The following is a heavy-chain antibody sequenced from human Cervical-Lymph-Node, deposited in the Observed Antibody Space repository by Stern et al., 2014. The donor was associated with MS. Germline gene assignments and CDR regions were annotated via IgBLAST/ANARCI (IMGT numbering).Heavy chain of an antibody. D-gene: IGHD5-12*01. CDR3: ARDDYPGGFQH. J-gene: IGHJ1*01. CDR1: GFTFSSCG. V-gene: IGHV3-33*01. CDR2: IWYDGSNK. Sequence: QVQLVQSGGGVVQPGRSLRLSCAASGFTFSSCGMHWVRQAPGKGLEWVAVIWYDGSNKYYADSVKGRFTISRDNSKNTLYLQMNSLRAEDTAVYYCARDDYPGGFQHWGQGTLVTVSS.